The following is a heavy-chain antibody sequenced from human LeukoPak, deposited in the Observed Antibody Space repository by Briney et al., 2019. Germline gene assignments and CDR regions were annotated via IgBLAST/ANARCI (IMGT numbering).Heavy chain of an antibody. CDR1: GFTFSSYA. D-gene: IGHD1/OR15-1a*01. J-gene: IGHJ6*03. CDR3: AKGNRKGYYYYYMYV. CDR2: ISGSGGST. V-gene: IGHV3-23*01. Sequence: GGSLRLSCAASGFTFSSYAMSWVRRAPGKGLEWVSAISGSGGSTYYADSVKGRFTISGDNSKNTLYLQMNSLRAEDTAVYYCAKGNRKGYYYYYMYVWGKGTTVTVSS.